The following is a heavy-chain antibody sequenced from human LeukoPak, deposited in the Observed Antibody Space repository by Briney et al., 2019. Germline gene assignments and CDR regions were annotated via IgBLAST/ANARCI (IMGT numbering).Heavy chain of an antibody. CDR2: ISYDGSNK. Sequence: GGSLRLSCAASGFTFSSYAMHWVRQAPGKGLEWVAVISYDGSNKYYADSVKGRFTISRDNSKNTLYLQMNSLRAEDTAVYYCAREVPINKAMDYWGQGTLVTVSS. D-gene: IGHD5-18*01. CDR1: GFTFSSYA. J-gene: IGHJ4*02. V-gene: IGHV3-30*04. CDR3: AREVPINKAMDY.